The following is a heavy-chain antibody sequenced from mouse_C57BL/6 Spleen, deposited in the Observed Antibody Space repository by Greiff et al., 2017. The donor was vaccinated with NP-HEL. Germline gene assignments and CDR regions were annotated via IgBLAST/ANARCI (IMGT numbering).Heavy chain of an antibody. CDR3: ASGNSSALDY. V-gene: IGHV2-9-1*01. CDR2: IWTGGGT. Sequence: QVQLKESGPGLVAPSQSLSITCTVSGFSLTSYAISWVRQPPGKGLEWLGVIWTGGGTNYTSAHKYRLSISKDNSKSQVFLKMNNLQTDDTARYYCASGNSSALDYWGQGTSVTVSS. D-gene: IGHD4-1*01. J-gene: IGHJ4*01. CDR1: GFSLTSYA.